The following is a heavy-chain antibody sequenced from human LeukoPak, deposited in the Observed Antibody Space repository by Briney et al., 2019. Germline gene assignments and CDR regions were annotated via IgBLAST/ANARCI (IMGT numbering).Heavy chain of an antibody. Sequence: SGTLSLTCAVSGGSISSSNWWSWVRQPPGKGLEWIGEIYHSGSTNYNPSLKSRVTISVDKSKNQFSLKLSSVTAADTAVYYCARDRETIAAAGSSFDPWGREPWSPSPQ. V-gene: IGHV4-4*02. CDR1: GGSISSSNW. D-gene: IGHD6-13*01. CDR3: ARDRETIAAAGSSFDP. CDR2: IYHSGST. J-gene: IGHJ5*02.